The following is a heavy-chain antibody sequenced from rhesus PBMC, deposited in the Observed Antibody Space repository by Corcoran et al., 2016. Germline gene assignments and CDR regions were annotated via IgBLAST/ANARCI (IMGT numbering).Heavy chain of an antibody. Sequence: EVKLLQSGGGLVQPGGSLKLSCSASGIDFSRYWMRWARRTTGKGLEWIGEINPDSSTINYAPSLKDKFIISRDNAKNTLYLQMSKVRSEDTALYYCARNGYYGWFAYWGQGTLVTVSA. CDR1: GIDFSRYW. CDR3: ARNGYYGWFAY. D-gene: IGHD4-17*01. CDR2: INPDSSTI. J-gene: IGHJ3*01. V-gene: IGHV3-28*01.